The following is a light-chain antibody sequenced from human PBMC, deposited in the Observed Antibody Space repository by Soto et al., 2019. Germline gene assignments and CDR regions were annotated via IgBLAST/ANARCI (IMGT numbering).Light chain of an antibody. CDR1: SSDVGGYNY. Sequence: QSVLTQPASVYGSPGQSITISCTGTSSDVGGYNYVSWYQQHPGKAPKLMIYDVSNRPSGVSNRFSGSKSGNTASLTISGLPAEDEAEYYCSSYTSSSTIYVFGTGTKLTVL. CDR3: SSYTSSSTIYV. J-gene: IGLJ1*01. V-gene: IGLV2-14*01. CDR2: DVS.